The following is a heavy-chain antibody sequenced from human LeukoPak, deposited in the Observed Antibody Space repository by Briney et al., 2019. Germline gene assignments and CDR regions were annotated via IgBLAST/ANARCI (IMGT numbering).Heavy chain of an antibody. CDR2: ISGTSDNI. V-gene: IGHV3-48*04. J-gene: IGHJ4*02. CDR3: ARDRYSGYEFDY. CDR1: GGSLSSYC. D-gene: IGHD5-12*01. Sequence: ETLSLTCTVSGGSLSSYCWSWIRQPPGKGLEGVSYISGTSDNIYYADSVKGRFTISRDNAKNSLYLQMNGLGAEDTAVYYCARDRYSGYEFDYWGQGTLVTVSS.